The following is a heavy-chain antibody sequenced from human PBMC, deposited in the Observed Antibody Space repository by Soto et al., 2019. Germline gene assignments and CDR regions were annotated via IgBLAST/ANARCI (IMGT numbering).Heavy chain of an antibody. CDR2: FDPEDGET. J-gene: IGHJ6*03. CDR1: GYTLTELC. D-gene: IGHD2-21*01. Sequence: ASVKVSCKVSGYTLTELCMHWVRQAPGKGLEWMGGFDPEDGETIYAPKFQGRVTMTEDTSTGTAYMELSSLRSDDKAVYYCARDGEASRYYYYYYLDVWGKGTTVTVAS. V-gene: IGHV1-24*01. CDR3: ARDGEASRYYYYYYLDV.